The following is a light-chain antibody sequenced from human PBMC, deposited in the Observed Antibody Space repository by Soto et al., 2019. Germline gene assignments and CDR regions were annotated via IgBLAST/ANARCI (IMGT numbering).Light chain of an antibody. V-gene: IGKV3-15*01. CDR2: GAT. J-gene: IGKJ1*01. Sequence: ETVMTQSPATLSVSPGERATLSCRASQSVSANLVWYQQKPGQAPRLLIHGATTRATGIPARFSGSGSGTEFTLTISSLQSEDFAVYYCQQYNNWPRTFGQGTKVDIK. CDR1: QSVSAN. CDR3: QQYNNWPRT.